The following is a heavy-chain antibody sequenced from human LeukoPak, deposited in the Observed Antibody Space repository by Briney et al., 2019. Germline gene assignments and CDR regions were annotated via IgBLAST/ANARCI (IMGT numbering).Heavy chain of an antibody. J-gene: IGHJ4*02. CDR3: ARAWLRLNPYFDY. CDR1: GYTFTGYY. Sequence: ASVKLSCKASGYTFTGYYMHWVRQAPGQGLEWMGWINPNSGGTNYAQKFQGRVTMTRDTSISTSYMELSRLRSDDTAVYYCARAWLRLNPYFDYWGQGTLVTASS. CDR2: INPNSGGT. D-gene: IGHD5-12*01. V-gene: IGHV1-2*02.